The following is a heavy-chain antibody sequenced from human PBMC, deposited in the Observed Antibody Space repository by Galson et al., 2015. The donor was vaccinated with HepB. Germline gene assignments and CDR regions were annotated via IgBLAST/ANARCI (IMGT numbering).Heavy chain of an antibody. V-gene: IGHV7-4-1*02. CDR3: ASVPSTDSSGYYRFRGAFDI. CDR2: INTNTGNP. J-gene: IGHJ3*02. D-gene: IGHD3-22*01. CDR1: GYTFTSYA. Sequence: SVKVSCKASGYTFTSYAMNWVRQAPGQGLEWMGWINTNTGNPTYAQGFTGRFVFSLDTSVSTAYLQISSLKAEDTAVYYCASVPSTDSSGYYRFRGAFDIWGQGTMVTVSS.